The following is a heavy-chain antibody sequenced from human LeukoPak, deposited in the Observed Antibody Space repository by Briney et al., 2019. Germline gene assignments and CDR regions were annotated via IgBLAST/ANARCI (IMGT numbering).Heavy chain of an antibody. CDR3: ARDTAMAHRMDV. V-gene: IGHV3-7*01. CDR1: GFTFSIYW. CDR2: IKQDGSEK. J-gene: IGHJ6*04. D-gene: IGHD5-18*01. Sequence: GGSLRLSCAASGFTFSIYWMSWVRQVPGKGLEWVANIKQDGSEKYYVDSVKGRFTISRDNAKNSLYLQMNSLRAEDTAVYYCARDTAMAHRMDVWGKGTTVTVSS.